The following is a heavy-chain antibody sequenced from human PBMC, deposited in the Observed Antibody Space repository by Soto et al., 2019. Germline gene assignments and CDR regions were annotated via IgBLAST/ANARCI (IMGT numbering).Heavy chain of an antibody. CDR2: IYYSGST. CDR1: GGSISSGDYY. J-gene: IGHJ4*02. V-gene: IGHV4-30-4*01. D-gene: IGHD3-10*01. Sequence: SETLSLTCTVSGGSISSGDYYWSWIRQPPGKDLEWIGNIYYSGSTYYNPSLKSRVTISIDTSKNQFSLKLSPVTAADTAVYYCASRKSSPYFDYWGQGTLVTVSS. CDR3: ASRKSSPYFDY.